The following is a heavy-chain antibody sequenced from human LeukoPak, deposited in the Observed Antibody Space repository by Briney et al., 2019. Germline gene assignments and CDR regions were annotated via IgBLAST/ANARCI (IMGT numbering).Heavy chain of an antibody. CDR2: LNPNSGGT. V-gene: IGHV1-2*02. CDR3: VRECCGADSFDI. D-gene: IGHD2-21*01. CDR1: GYTFTGYY. J-gene: IGHJ3*02. Sequence: ASVKVSCKASGYTFTGYYMHWVRQAPGQALEWMGWLNPNSGGTNYAQKFQGRVTMTRDTSISTAYMDLSRLRSDDTAVYYCVRECCGADSFDIWGQGTVVTVSP.